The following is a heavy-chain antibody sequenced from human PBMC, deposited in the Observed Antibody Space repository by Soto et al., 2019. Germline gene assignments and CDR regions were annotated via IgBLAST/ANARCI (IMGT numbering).Heavy chain of an antibody. Sequence: SSETLSLTCAVSSGSINSDKWWSWVRQPPGKGLEWIGEIYHSGNTNYNPSLKSRVTILVDTSKNQFPLKLSSVTAADTAVYYCARAGLTHLASGTRSLDFWGQGILVTVSS. CDR3: ARAGLTHLASGTRSLDF. V-gene: IGHV4-4*02. J-gene: IGHJ4*02. CDR1: SGSINSDKW. D-gene: IGHD3-10*01. CDR2: IYHSGNT.